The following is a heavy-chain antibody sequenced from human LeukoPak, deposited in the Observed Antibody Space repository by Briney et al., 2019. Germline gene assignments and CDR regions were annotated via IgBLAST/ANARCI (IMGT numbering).Heavy chain of an antibody. V-gene: IGHV3-33*06. CDR1: GFTFSTSG. Sequence: GGSLRLSCAAFGFTFSTSGIHWVRQAPGKGLGWVAVIWYDGSNKYYVDSVKGRFTISRDNSKNTLYLQMNSLRAEDTAVYYCAKDTGTSSLSNWFDSWGQGTLVTVSS. CDR3: AKDTGTSSLSNWFDS. J-gene: IGHJ5*01. CDR2: IWYDGSNK. D-gene: IGHD2/OR15-2a*01.